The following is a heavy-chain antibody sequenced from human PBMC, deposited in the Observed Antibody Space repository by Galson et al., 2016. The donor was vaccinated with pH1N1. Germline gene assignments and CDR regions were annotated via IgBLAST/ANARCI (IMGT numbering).Heavy chain of an antibody. CDR2: IFWNDDR. J-gene: IGHJ4*02. CDR3: AHREYGDFVGSFDH. V-gene: IGHV2-5*01. Sequence: PALVKPTQTLRLSCTLSGFSFSTSAVGVGWIRQPPGKALEWLALIFWNDDRYYRPSLKNRLTITKGTSENLVVLTMTNMDPVDTATYYCAHREYGDFVGSFDHWGQGALVTVSS. D-gene: IGHD4-17*01. CDR1: GFSFSTSAVG.